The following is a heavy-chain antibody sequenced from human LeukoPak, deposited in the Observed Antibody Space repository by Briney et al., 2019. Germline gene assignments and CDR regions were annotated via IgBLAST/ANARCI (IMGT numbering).Heavy chain of an antibody. CDR2: IYDSGST. Sequence: SETLSLTCTVSGGSIRSSYYYWGWIRQPPGKGLEWIGSIYDSGSTYYNPSLKSRVTISVDTSKNQFSLKLNSVTAADTAVYYCARGNKITIFGVVTPKIPKYYFDYWGQGTLVIVSS. J-gene: IGHJ4*02. V-gene: IGHV4-39*01. D-gene: IGHD3-3*01. CDR1: GGSIRSSYYY. CDR3: ARGNKITIFGVVTPKIPKYYFDY.